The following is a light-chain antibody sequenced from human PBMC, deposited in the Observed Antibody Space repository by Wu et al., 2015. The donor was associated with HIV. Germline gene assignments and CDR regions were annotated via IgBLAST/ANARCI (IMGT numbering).Light chain of an antibody. CDR2: AAF. CDR1: QSISSW. CDR3: QQYNSYPWT. Sequence: DIQMTQSPSTLSASVGDRVTITCRASQSISSWLAWYQQKPGKAPKLLIYAAFNLESGVPSRFSGSGSGTEFTLTISSLQPDDFAAYYCQQYNSYPWTFGQGTKVEIK. V-gene: IGKV1-5*03. J-gene: IGKJ1*01.